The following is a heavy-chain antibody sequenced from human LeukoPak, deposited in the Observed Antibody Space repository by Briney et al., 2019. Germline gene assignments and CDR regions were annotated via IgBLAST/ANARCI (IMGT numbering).Heavy chain of an antibody. V-gene: IGHV4-30-2*01. J-gene: IGHJ4*02. Sequence: SETLSLTCDVSGGSISSGLYSWSWIRQPLGKGLEWIGYIYHTGSTYYNPSLKSRVTISVDRSKNQFSLKLSSVTAADTAVFYCARVWGGSYFDYWGQGALVTVSS. D-gene: IGHD1-26*01. CDR2: IYHTGST. CDR3: ARVWGGSYFDY. CDR1: GGSISSGLYS.